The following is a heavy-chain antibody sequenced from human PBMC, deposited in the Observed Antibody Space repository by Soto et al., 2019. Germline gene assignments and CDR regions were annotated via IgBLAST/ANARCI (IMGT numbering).Heavy chain of an antibody. CDR3: ASLGYCGGDCWDAFDI. CDR1: GGSISSSSYY. V-gene: IGHV4-39*01. CDR2: IYYSGST. D-gene: IGHD2-21*02. Sequence: QLQLQESGPGLVKPSETLSLTCTVSGGSISSSSYYWGWIRQPPGKGLEWIGSIYYSGSTYYNPSLKSRVTISVDTSKNQFSLKLSSVTAADTAVYYCASLGYCGGDCWDAFDIWGQGTMVTVSS. J-gene: IGHJ3*02.